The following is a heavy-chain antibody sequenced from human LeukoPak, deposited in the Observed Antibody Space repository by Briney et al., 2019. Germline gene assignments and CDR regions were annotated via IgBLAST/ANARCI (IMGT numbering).Heavy chain of an antibody. CDR3: ASIKSGSYSYYYMDV. Sequence: ASVKVSCKASGGTFSSYAISWVRQAPGQGLEWMGGIIPIFGTANYAQKFQGRVTITTDESTSTAYMELSSLRSEDTVVYYCASIKSGSYSYYYMDVWGKGTTVTVSS. J-gene: IGHJ6*03. V-gene: IGHV1-69*05. CDR1: GGTFSSYA. CDR2: IIPIFGTA. D-gene: IGHD1-26*01.